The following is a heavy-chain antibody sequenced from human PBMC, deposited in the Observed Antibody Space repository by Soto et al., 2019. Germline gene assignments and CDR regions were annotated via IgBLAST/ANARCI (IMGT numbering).Heavy chain of an antibody. J-gene: IGHJ3*02. CDR3: TRDLGRITIFGVVITPRDDAFDI. CDR1: GFTFGDYA. D-gene: IGHD3-3*01. V-gene: IGHV3-49*03. Sequence: GGSLRLSCTASGFTFGDYAMSWFRQAPGKGLEWVGFIRSKAYGGTTEYAASVKGRFTISRDDSKSIAYLQMNSLKTEDTAVYYCTRDLGRITIFGVVITPRDDAFDIWGQGTMVTVSS. CDR2: IRSKAYGGTT.